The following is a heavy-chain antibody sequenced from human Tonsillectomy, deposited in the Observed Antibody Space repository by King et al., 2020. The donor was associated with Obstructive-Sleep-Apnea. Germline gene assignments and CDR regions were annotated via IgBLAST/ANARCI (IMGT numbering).Heavy chain of an antibody. D-gene: IGHD3-9*01. V-gene: IGHV4-39*01. CDR1: GGSISSSSYY. CDR3: ARGSGRYFDWLLNNWFDP. J-gene: IGHJ5*02. Sequence: MQLQESGPGLVKPSETLSLTCTVSGGSISSSSYYWGWIRQPPGQGLEWIGSIYYSGSTYYNPSLKSRVTISVDTSKNQFSLKLSSVTAADTAVYYCARGSGRYFDWLLNNWFDPWGQGTLVTVSS. CDR2: IYYSGST.